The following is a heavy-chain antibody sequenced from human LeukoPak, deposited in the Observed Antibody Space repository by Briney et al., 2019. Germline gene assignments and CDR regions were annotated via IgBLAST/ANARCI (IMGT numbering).Heavy chain of an antibody. J-gene: IGHJ5*02. Sequence: SETLSLTCTVSGGSISSGGYYWSWIRQHPGKGLEWIGYIYYGGSTYYNPSLKSRVTISVDTSKNQFSLKLSSVTAADTAVYYCARRSSGGGSSPHNLNWFDPWGQGTLVTVSS. V-gene: IGHV4-31*03. CDR3: ARRSSGGGSSPHNLNWFDP. CDR2: IYYGGST. CDR1: GGSISSGGYY. D-gene: IGHD6-6*01.